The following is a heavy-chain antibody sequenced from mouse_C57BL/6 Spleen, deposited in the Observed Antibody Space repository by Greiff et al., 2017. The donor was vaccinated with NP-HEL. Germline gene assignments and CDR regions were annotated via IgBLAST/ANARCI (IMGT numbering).Heavy chain of an antibody. V-gene: IGHV2-6-1*01. J-gene: IGHJ1*03. CDR1: GFSLTSYG. CDR3: ARQVDYGSSPHWYFDV. Sequence: QVQLQQSGPGLVAPSQSLSITCTVSGFSLTSYGVHWVRQPPGKGLEWLVVIWSDGSTTYNSALKSRLSISKDNSKSQVFLKMNSLQTDDTAMYYCARQVDYGSSPHWYFDVWGTGTTVTVSS. D-gene: IGHD1-1*01. CDR2: IWSDGST.